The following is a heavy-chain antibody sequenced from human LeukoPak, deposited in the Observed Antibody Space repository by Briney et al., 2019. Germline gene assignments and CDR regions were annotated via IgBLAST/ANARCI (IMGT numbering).Heavy chain of an antibody. CDR1: GFTFSSYG. V-gene: IGHV3-30*03. D-gene: IGHD2-8*02. Sequence: GGSLRLSCAASGFTFSSYGMHWVRQAPGNGLEWVAVISYDGNNKYYVDSVKGRFTISRDNSKNTLYLQMNSLRPEDTAVYYCARGGGWWAFDIWGQGTTVTVSS. CDR2: ISYDGNNK. CDR3: ARGGGWWAFDI. J-gene: IGHJ3*02.